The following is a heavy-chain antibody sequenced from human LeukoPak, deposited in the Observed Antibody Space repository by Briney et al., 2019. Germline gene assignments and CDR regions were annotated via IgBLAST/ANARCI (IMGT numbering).Heavy chain of an antibody. D-gene: IGHD4-23*01. CDR3: ARDGYGGYYYYGMDV. Sequence: SEALSLTCTVSGGSISSGDYYWSWIRQPPGKGLEWIGYIYYSGSTYYNPSLKSRVTISVDTSKNQFSLKLSSVAAADTAVYYCARDGYGGYYYYGMDVWGQGTTVTVSS. V-gene: IGHV4-30-4*01. CDR1: GGSISSGDYY. J-gene: IGHJ6*02. CDR2: IYYSGST.